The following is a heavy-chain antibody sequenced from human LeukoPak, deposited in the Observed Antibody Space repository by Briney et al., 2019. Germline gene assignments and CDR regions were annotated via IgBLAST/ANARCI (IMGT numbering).Heavy chain of an antibody. CDR2: INPNSGDT. CDR1: GYIFTGYY. Sequence: ASVKVSCKASGYIFTGYYMHWVRQAPGQGLEWMGWINPNSGDTNYAQKFQGRVTMTRDTSFITAYMELSRLRSDDTAVYYCARVEARGEYYDYWGQGTLVTVSS. CDR3: ARVEARGEYYDY. J-gene: IGHJ4*02. V-gene: IGHV1-2*02. D-gene: IGHD2/OR15-2a*01.